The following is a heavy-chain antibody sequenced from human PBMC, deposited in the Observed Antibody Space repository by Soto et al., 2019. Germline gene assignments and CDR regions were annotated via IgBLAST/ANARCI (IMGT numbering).Heavy chain of an antibody. CDR3: ARDSGSGSYRSAYYWFDP. Sequence: QVQLQQWGAGLLKPSETLSLTCAVYGGSFSGYYWSWIRQPPGKGLEWIGEINHSGSTNYNPSLKSRVTRSLDTSKNQFSLKLSSVTAADTAVYYCARDSGSGSYRSAYYWFDPWGQGTLVTVSS. J-gene: IGHJ5*02. D-gene: IGHD3-10*01. V-gene: IGHV4-34*01. CDR1: GGSFSGYY. CDR2: INHSGST.